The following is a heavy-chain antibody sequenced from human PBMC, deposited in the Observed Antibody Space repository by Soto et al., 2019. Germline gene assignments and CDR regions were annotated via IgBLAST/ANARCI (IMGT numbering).Heavy chain of an antibody. Sequence: SETLSLTCAVSGGSISSSNWWSWVRQPPGKGLEWIGYIYHSGSTYYNPSLKSRVTISVDRSKNQFSLKLSSVTAADTAVYYCARGERREYCISTSCYNLWFDPWGQGTLVTV. J-gene: IGHJ5*02. V-gene: IGHV4-4*02. CDR3: ARGERREYCISTSCYNLWFDP. CDR1: GGSISSSNW. D-gene: IGHD2-2*02. CDR2: IYHSGST.